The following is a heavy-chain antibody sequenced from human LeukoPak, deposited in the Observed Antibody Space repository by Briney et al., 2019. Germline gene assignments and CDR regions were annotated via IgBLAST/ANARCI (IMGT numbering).Heavy chain of an antibody. CDR1: GFTLSGYS. V-gene: IGHV3-48*01. J-gene: IGHJ4*02. D-gene: IGHD3-22*01. Sequence: GGSLRLSCAASGFTLSGYSMIWVRQAPGKGLEWVSYISSSSSTIYYADSVKGRFTISRDNSKNTLYLQMNSLRAEDTAVYYCAPYDSSGYSDYWGQGTLVTVSS. CDR2: ISSSSSTI. CDR3: APYDSSGYSDY.